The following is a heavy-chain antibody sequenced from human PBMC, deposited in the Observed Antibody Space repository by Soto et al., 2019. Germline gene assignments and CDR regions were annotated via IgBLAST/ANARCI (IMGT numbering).Heavy chain of an antibody. Sequence: QVQLQESGPGLVKPSQTLSLTCTVSGGSISDGYYWSWIRQHPGKGLEWIGSISYSGSTSYNPSLKSRLTISVDRSKSQFSLNLGSVTAADTAVYYCARRDRSGYSYWLDTWGQGTLVTVSS. V-gene: IGHV4-31*03. J-gene: IGHJ5*02. CDR2: ISYSGST. CDR3: ARRDRSGYSYWLDT. CDR1: GGSISDGYY. D-gene: IGHD3-22*01.